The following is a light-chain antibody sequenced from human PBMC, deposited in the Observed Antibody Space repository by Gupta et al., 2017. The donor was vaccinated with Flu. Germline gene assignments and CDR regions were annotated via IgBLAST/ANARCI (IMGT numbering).Light chain of an antibody. CDR3: SSYTSTNTHNYV. V-gene: IGLV2-14*01. CDR2: EVT. J-gene: IGLJ1*01. Sequence: QSALTQPASVSGSPAQSITVSCAGTSSDIGAYNYVSWYQQRPGTAPKLIIYEVTDRPSGVSNRFSGSKSGNTASLTISGLQADDEADYYCSSYTSTNTHNYVFGSGTKVIVL. CDR1: SSDIGAYNY.